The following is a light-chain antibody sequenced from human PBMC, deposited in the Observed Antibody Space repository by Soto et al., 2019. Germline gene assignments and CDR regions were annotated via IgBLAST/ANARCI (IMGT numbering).Light chain of an antibody. V-gene: IGKV3-11*01. Sequence: IVMTPYPENLSLSPGERATLSCRASQTSDNTLAWYQRKPGQAPRLLIYDTSTRATGVPARFSGSGSGTDFTLTISSLEPEDFAVYYCQQRSNWLTFGGGTKVDI. J-gene: IGKJ4*01. CDR2: DTS. CDR3: QQRSNWLT. CDR1: QTSDNT.